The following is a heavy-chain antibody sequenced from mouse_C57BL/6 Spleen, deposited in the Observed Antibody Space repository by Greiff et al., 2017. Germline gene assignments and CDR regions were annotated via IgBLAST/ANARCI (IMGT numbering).Heavy chain of an antibody. D-gene: IGHD2-5*01. CDR2: IYPGDGDT. CDR1: GYAFSSYW. J-gene: IGHJ1*03. Sequence: VQLQQSGAELVKPGASVTISCKASGYAFSSYWMNWVKQRPGTGLEWIGQIYPGDGDTNYHGKFKGKAPLTADKSSRTAYMQLSSLNSEDSAVYFCAREDNSNYDPSWYFDVWGTGTTVTVSS. V-gene: IGHV1-80*01. CDR3: AREDNSNYDPSWYFDV.